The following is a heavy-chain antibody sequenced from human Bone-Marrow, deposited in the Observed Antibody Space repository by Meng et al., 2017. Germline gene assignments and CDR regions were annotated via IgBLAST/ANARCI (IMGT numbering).Heavy chain of an antibody. CDR2: IGHSGFT. J-gene: IGHJ5*02. Sequence: QPQLQESGPGLVRPSEAPSFTCSVSGGSISTSGYYWGWIRQPPGKGLEWIGSIGHSGFTYYTPSLKSRVTVSIDTSRNQFSLWLTSVTAADTAVYYCVRSSAWVRTGFDPWGQGTLVTVSS. D-gene: IGHD6-19*01. V-gene: IGHV4-39*01. CDR1: GGSISTSGYY. CDR3: VRSSAWVRTGFDP.